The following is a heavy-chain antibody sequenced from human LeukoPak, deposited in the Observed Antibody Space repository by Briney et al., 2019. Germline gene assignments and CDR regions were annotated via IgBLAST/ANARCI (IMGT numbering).Heavy chain of an antibody. J-gene: IGHJ4*02. CDR2: MSYDGFNK. Sequence: GGSLRLSCAASGFTFSSYAMHWVRQSLGKGLEWVAVMSYDGFNKYYADSVKGRFTISRDNSKNTLYLQMNSLRAEDTAVYYCARVGGSMVRGVINPVDYWGQGTLVTVSS. CDR3: ARVGGSMVRGVINPVDY. V-gene: IGHV3-30*03. D-gene: IGHD3-10*01. CDR1: GFTFSSYA.